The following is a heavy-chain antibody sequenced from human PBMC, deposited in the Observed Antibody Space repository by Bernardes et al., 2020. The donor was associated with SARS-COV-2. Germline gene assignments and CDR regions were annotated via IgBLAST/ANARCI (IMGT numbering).Heavy chain of an antibody. J-gene: IGHJ3*02. CDR1: GDSINTGSYF. CDR2: IFHSGRT. CDR3: ATYGAKGDFDI. D-gene: IGHD4-17*01. Sequence: LSLTCTVTGDSINTGSYFWSWIRQPPGKGLEWIGYIFHSGRTFNNPSLERRLNISIDLSRNQFSLNLASVTAADTAVYYCATYGAKGDFDIWGQGTMVTVSS. V-gene: IGHV4-30-4*01.